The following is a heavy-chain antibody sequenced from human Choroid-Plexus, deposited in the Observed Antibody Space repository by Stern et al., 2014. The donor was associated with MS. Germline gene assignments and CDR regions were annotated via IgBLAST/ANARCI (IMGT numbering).Heavy chain of an antibody. CDR2: INPNTGGT. Sequence: QVQLVQSGAEVKKPGASVKVSCKASGYIFTGYYIHWVRQAPGQGLEWMAWINPNTGGTKYAQKFQGRVTMSRDTSISTAYVELSSLKSDNTAVYYCARDQRGITIFGVGTDYYYLGMDVWGQGTTVTISS. CDR1: GYIFTGYY. CDR3: ARDQRGITIFGVGTDYYYLGMDV. V-gene: IGHV1-2*02. D-gene: IGHD3-3*01. J-gene: IGHJ6*02.